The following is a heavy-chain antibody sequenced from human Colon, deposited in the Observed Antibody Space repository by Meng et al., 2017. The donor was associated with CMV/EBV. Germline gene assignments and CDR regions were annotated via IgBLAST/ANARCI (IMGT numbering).Heavy chain of an antibody. CDR2: IYWDDDK. CDR1: GFSLSTNGVT. V-gene: IGHV2-5*02. D-gene: IGHD6-6*01. J-gene: IGHJ4*02. CDR3: AHRFLRDSSSSLHFDS. Sequence: QITFKGSVPTLVKPTQTLTLTFTFSGFSLSTNGVTVGWIRQPPGKALEWLALIYWDDDKRYSPSLKSRLTITKDTSKNQVVLTMINMDPVDTATYYCAHRFLRDSSSSLHFDSWGQGTLVTVSS.